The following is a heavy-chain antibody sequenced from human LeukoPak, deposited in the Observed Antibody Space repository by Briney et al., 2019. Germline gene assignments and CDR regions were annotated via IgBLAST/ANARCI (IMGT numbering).Heavy chain of an antibody. D-gene: IGHD2-2*01. Sequence: GGSLRLSCAASGFTFSSYGMHWVRQAPGKGLEWVAFIRYDGSNKYYADSVKGRFTISRDNSKNTLYLKMNSLRAEDTAVYYCAINGDIVVVPAAIRYYYYYMDVWGKGTTVTISS. V-gene: IGHV3-30*02. CDR2: IRYDGSNK. CDR3: AINGDIVVVPAAIRYYYYYMDV. J-gene: IGHJ6*03. CDR1: GFTFSSYG.